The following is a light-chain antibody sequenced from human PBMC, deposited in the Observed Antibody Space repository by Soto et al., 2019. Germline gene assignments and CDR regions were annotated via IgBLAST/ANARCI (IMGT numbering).Light chain of an antibody. V-gene: IGKV1-39*01. J-gene: IGKJ1*01. CDR2: AAS. CDR1: QSISSY. Sequence: DIQMTQSPSSLSASVGDRVTITCGASQSISSYLNWYQQKPGKAPKVLIYAASSLQGGVPSRLSGIGSGTDFTLSISSMKPDDFATYYCQQYSSYWTFGQGTKVDIK. CDR3: QQYSSYWT.